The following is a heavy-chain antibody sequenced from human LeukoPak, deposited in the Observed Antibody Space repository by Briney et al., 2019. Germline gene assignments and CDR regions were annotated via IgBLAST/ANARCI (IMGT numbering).Heavy chain of an antibody. CDR2: VSGNGGRT. V-gene: IGHV3-23*01. J-gene: IGHJ4*02. CDR1: GFTFRRYD. Sequence: QPGGSLRLSCAASGFTFRRYDMSWVRQAPGKGLEWVSGVSGNGGRTDYADSVKGRFTISRDNSKNSLLLQMNSLRAEDTAIYYCAKGVSGHYDILTGNDYWGQGTLVTVSS. D-gene: IGHD3-9*01. CDR3: AKGVSGHYDILTGNDY.